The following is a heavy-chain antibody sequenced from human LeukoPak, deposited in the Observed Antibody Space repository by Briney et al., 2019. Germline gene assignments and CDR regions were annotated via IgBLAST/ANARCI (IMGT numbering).Heavy chain of an antibody. D-gene: IGHD3-10*01. CDR2: IYYRGST. Sequence: SETLSLTCTVSGGSISSSSYYWGWIRQPPGKGLEWIGYIYYRGSTYYNPSLKSRVTISIDTSKNQFSLRLSSVTAADTAVYYCARVRYGSGSLYYYYYYMDVWGKGTTVTISS. CDR1: GGSISSSSYY. CDR3: ARVRYGSGSLYYYYYYMDV. J-gene: IGHJ6*03. V-gene: IGHV4-39*01.